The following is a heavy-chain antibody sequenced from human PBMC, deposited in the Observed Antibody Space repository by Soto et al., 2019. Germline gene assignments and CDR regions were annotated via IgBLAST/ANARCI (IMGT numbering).Heavy chain of an antibody. Sequence: VKVSCKASGFTFTSSAMQWVRQARGQRLEWIGWIVVGSGNTNYAQKFQERVTITRDMSTSTAYMELSSLRSEDTAVYYCAAFDITMVRGDPDYYYYGMDVWGQGTTVTVSS. CDR3: AAFDITMVRGDPDYYYYGMDV. D-gene: IGHD3-10*01. CDR1: GFTFTSSA. V-gene: IGHV1-58*02. J-gene: IGHJ6*02. CDR2: IVVGSGNT.